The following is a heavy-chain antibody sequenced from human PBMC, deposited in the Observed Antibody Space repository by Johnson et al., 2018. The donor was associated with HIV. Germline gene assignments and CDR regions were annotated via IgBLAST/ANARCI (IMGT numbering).Heavy chain of an antibody. Sequence: VQLVESGGGLVKPGGSLRLSCAASGFTFSNAWMSWVRQAPGKGLEWVSVIYSGGSTYYADSVKGRFTISRDNSTNTLYLQMNSRRAEDTAVYYCAKEGMGWLHHDAFDIWGQGTMVTVSS. CDR1: GFTFSNAW. D-gene: IGHD5-24*01. V-gene: IGHV3-66*01. J-gene: IGHJ3*02. CDR3: AKEGMGWLHHDAFDI. CDR2: IYSGGST.